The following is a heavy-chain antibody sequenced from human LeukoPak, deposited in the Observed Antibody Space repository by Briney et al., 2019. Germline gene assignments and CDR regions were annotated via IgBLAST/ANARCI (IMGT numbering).Heavy chain of an antibody. CDR2: INPNSGGT. J-gene: IGHJ4*02. V-gene: IGHV1-2*02. CDR3: ARAFRRDYYGSGSYYTLGY. D-gene: IGHD3-10*01. CDR1: GYTFTGYY. Sequence: ASVKVSCKASGYTFTGYYMHWVRQAPGQGLEWMGWINPNSGGTNYAQKFQGRVTMTRDTSISTAYMELSRLRSDDTAVYYCARAFRRDYYGSGSYYTLGYWGQGTLVTVSS.